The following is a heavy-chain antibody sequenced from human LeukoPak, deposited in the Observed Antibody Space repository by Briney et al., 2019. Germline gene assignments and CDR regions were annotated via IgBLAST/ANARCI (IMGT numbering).Heavy chain of an antibody. J-gene: IGHJ4*02. Sequence: PGGSLRLSCAGSGFTFSDYWVDWVRQAPGKGLEGVANINKDGTEKNYLESVKGRFTISRDNAKNSLYLQMNNLRAEDTAVYYCAGNRGWQQFDYWGQGTLVTVSS. V-gene: IGHV3-7*01. CDR3: AGNRGWQQFDY. CDR1: GFTFSDYW. D-gene: IGHD5-24*01. CDR2: INKDGTEK.